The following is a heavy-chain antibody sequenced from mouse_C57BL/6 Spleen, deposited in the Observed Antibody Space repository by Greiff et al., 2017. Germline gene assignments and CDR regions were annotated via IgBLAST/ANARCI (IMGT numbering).Heavy chain of an antibody. Sequence: EVKLVESGEGLVKPGGSLKLSCAASGFTFSSYAMSWVRQTPEKRLEWVAYISSDGDYIYYADTVKGRFTISRDNARNTLYLQMSSLKSEDTAMYYCTRDQIYYYGSLYAMDYWGQGTSVTVSS. D-gene: IGHD1-1*01. V-gene: IGHV5-9-1*02. CDR3: TRDQIYYYGSLYAMDY. CDR2: ISSDGDYI. CDR1: GFTFSSYA. J-gene: IGHJ4*01.